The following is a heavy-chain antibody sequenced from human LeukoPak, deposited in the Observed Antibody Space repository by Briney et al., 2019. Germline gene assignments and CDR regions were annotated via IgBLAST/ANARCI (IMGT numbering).Heavy chain of an antibody. CDR3: ARGGLEWSVSYYYFDY. Sequence: SSETLSLTCTVSGGSISSYYWGWIRQPPGKGLEWIGYIYYSGSTNYNPSLKSRVTISVDTSKNQFSLKLSSVTAADTAVYYCARGGLEWSVSYYYFDYWGQGTLVTVSS. D-gene: IGHD3-3*01. V-gene: IGHV4-59*01. CDR1: GGSISSYY. J-gene: IGHJ4*02. CDR2: IYYSGST.